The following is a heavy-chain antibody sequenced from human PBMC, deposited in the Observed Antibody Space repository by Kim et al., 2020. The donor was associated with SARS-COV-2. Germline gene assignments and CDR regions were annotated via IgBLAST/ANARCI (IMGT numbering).Heavy chain of an antibody. CDR2: ITHSGSA. CDR1: GGSFSDYF. J-gene: IGHJ4*02. Sequence: SETLSLTCAVYGGSFSDYFWTWIRQPPGKGLEYIGEITHSGSANHNPSLKSRSTLSVDTSKHQFSLRLTSMTAADTAVYYCARGGGGYSQPYYLDSWSQGTLVTVS. CDR3: ARGGGGYSQPYYLDS. V-gene: IGHV4-34*01. D-gene: IGHD5-12*01.